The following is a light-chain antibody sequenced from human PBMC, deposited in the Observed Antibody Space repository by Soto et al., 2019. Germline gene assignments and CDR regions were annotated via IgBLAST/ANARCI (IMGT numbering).Light chain of an antibody. CDR3: QQSYSTLRT. CDR2: AAS. Sequence: DIQKTPSPSSLSASVGDRVTITCRASQSISSYLNWYQQKPGKAPKLLIYAASSLQSGVPSRFSGSGSGTDFTLTISSLQPEDFATYSCQQSYSTLRTFGQGTKVDIK. V-gene: IGKV1-39*01. CDR1: QSISSY. J-gene: IGKJ1*01.